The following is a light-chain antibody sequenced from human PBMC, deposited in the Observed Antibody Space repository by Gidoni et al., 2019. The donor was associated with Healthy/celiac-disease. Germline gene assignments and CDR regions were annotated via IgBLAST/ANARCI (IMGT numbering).Light chain of an antibody. J-gene: IGKJ5*01. CDR1: QSISSY. CDR3: QQSYSTPIT. V-gene: IGKV1-39*01. Sequence: DIQMTQSPSSLSASVGDRVTITCRASQSISSYLNWYQQKPGKDPKLLIYAASSLQSGVPSRFSGSGSGTDFTLTISSLQPEDFATYYCQQSYSTPITCGQGTRLEIK. CDR2: AAS.